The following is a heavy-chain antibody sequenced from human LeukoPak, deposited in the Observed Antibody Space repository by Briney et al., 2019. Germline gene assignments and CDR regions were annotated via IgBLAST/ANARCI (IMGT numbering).Heavy chain of an antibody. V-gene: IGHV1-2*02. CDR2: INPNSGGT. CDR1: GYTFTGYY. CDR3: ARDRTYYYDAFDY. Sequence: ASVKVSCKASGYTFTGYYMHWVRQAPGQGLEWMGWINPNSGGTNYAQKFQGRVTMTRDTSISTAYMELSRLRSDDTAVYYCARDRTYYYDAFDYWGQGTLVTVSS. D-gene: IGHD3-22*01. J-gene: IGHJ4*02.